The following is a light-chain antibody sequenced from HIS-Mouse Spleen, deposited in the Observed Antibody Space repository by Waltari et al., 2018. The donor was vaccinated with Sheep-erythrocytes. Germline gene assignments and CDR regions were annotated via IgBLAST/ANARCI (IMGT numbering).Light chain of an antibody. CDR1: SSDVGGYNY. CDR3: CSYAGSYNHV. CDR2: DVS. J-gene: IGLJ1*01. V-gene: IGLV2-11*01. Sequence: QSALTQPRSVSGSPGQSVTTSCTGTSSDVGGYNYVSWYQQHPGKAPKLMIYDVSKRPPGVPDRFSGSKSGNTASLTISGLQAEDEADYYCCSYAGSYNHVFATGTKVTVL.